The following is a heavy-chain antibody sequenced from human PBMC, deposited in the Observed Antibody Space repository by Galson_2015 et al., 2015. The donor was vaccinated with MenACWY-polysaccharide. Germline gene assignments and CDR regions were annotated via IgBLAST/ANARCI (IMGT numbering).Heavy chain of an antibody. D-gene: IGHD3-3*01. V-gene: IGHV3-74*01. CDR1: GFTFGGNW. CDR2: INRDGRRT. CDR3: ARGGGRFPENYYLDY. Sequence: SLRLSCAASGFTFGGNWMHWVRHAPGKGLVWVTRINRDGRRTRYADSVKGRFPTSRDNGKHTLYLQMNSLSAEDTAVYYCARGGGRFPENYYLDYWGHGTLVTVSS. J-gene: IGHJ4*01.